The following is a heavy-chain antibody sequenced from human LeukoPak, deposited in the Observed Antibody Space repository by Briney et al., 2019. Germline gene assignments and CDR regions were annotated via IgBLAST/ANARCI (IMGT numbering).Heavy chain of an antibody. CDR1: GYSFTIYA. Sequence: ASVTVSCKTSGYSFTIYAMNWVRQAPGQGLEFMGWINTGTGNPTYAQGFTGRFVFSLDTSVSTAYLQISTLKPEDTAVYYCASFGAHSFDYWGQGTLVTVSS. J-gene: IGHJ4*02. CDR2: INTGTGNP. V-gene: IGHV7-4-1*02. D-gene: IGHD3-10*01. CDR3: ASFGAHSFDY.